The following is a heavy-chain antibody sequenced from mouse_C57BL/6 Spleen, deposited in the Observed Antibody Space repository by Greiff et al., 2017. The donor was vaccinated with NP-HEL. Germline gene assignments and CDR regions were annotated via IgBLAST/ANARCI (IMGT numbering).Heavy chain of an antibody. CDR3: AGVRGSYAWFAY. CDR1: GFPITSGYY. Sequence: VKLQESGPSLVKPSQSLFLTCSITGFPITSGYYWIWIRQSPGKPLEWMGYITHSGETFYNPSLQSPISITRETSKNQFFLQLNSVTTEDTAMYYCAGVRGSYAWFAYWGQGTLVTVSA. J-gene: IGHJ3*01. CDR2: ITHSGET. V-gene: IGHV12-3*01.